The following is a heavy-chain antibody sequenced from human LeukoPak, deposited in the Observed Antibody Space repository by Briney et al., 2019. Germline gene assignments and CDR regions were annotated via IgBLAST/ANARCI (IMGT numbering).Heavy chain of an antibody. CDR2: IHYSGIT. D-gene: IGHD3-22*01. J-gene: IGHJ1*01. Sequence: PSQTLSLTCTVSGDSITSGGYYWSWIRQHPGKGLEWIGYIHYSGITYYNPSLRSRLTISLDTSERQFSLKLSSVTAADTAMYYCATQANFYASSGDFPRWGQGTLVTVYS. CDR3: ATQANFYASSGDFPR. V-gene: IGHV4-31*03. CDR1: GDSITSGGYY.